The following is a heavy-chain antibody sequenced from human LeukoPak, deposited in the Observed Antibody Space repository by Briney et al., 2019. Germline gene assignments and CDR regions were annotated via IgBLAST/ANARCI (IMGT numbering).Heavy chain of an antibody. D-gene: IGHD1-26*01. J-gene: IGHJ4*02. CDR1: GFTFDNYR. Sequence: GCSVPVSCAASGFTFDNYRMSWVHQAPGKGLEWVSTVNADGGNTYYADSVKGRFTISRDNSKSTLILQMNSLRVEDTALYYCTKRVKYGGTWDHFADWGQGTLVTVSS. CDR3: TKRVKYGGTWDHFAD. CDR2: VNADGGNT. V-gene: IGHV3-23*01.